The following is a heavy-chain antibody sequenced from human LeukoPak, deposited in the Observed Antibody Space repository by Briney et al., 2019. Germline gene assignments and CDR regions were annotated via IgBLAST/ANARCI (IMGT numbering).Heavy chain of an antibody. Sequence: GASVTVSCKASGYTFTGYYMHWVRQAPGQGLEWMGWINPNSGGTNYAQKFQGRVTMTRDTSISTAYMELSRLRSDDTAVYYCAREYASSSGWTYYFDYWGQGTLVTVSS. CDR1: GYTFTGYY. J-gene: IGHJ4*02. CDR2: INPNSGGT. CDR3: AREYASSSGWTYYFDY. V-gene: IGHV1-2*02. D-gene: IGHD6-19*01.